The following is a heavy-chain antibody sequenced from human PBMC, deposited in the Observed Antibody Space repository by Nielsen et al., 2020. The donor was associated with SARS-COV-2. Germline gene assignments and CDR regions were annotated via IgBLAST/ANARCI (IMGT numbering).Heavy chain of an antibody. V-gene: IGHV1-46*01. D-gene: IGHD3-10*01. CDR2: INPSGGST. Sequence: ASVKVSCKASGYTFTSYYIHWVRQAPGQGLEWMEIINPSGGSTSYAQKFQGRVTMTRDTSTSTVYMELSSLRSEDTAVYYCARDTAYYYGSGSYSFNYWGQGTLVTVSS. CDR3: ARDTAYYYGSGSYSFNY. J-gene: IGHJ4*02. CDR1: GYTFTSYY.